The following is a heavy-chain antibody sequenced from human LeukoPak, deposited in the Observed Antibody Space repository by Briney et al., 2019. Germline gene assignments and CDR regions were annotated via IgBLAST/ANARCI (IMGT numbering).Heavy chain of an antibody. CDR2: IYPGDSDF. CDR3: ARHAGTTFNVSDAFDL. J-gene: IGHJ3*01. V-gene: IGHV5-51*01. Sequence: GESLKISCKGSGYNFITYWIGWVRQVPGKGLEWMGIIYPGDSDFRHSPSFQGQVTISVDKSISTVYLQWSSLRASDTAMYYCARHAGTTFNVSDAFDLWGQGTMVTVSS. D-gene: IGHD1/OR15-1a*01. CDR1: GYNFITYW.